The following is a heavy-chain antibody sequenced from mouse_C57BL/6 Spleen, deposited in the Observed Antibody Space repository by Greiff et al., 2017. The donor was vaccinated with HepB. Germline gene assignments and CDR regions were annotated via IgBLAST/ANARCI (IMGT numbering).Heavy chain of an antibody. D-gene: IGHD1-1*01. J-gene: IGHJ1*03. CDR1: GYAFSSYW. Sequence: QVQLQQSGAELVKPGASVKISCKASGYAFSSYWMNWVKQRPGKGLEWIGQIYPGDGDTNYNGKFKGKATLTADKSSSTAYMQLSSLTSEDSAVYFCARYPITTDWYFDVWGTGTTVTVSS. V-gene: IGHV1-80*01. CDR2: IYPGDGDT. CDR3: ARYPITTDWYFDV.